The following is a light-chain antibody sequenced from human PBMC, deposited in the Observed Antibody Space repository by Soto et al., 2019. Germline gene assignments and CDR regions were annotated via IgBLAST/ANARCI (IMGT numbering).Light chain of an antibody. CDR3: QQYNGWPRT. CDR2: GTS. V-gene: IGKV3-15*01. Sequence: IEMTQSPVTLSVSPGERATISCRASQSISRSLAWYQQKPGKGPSLLIYGTSTRPGGVPARFSGGGSGTEFTLTITSLQSEDFAVYYCQQYNGWPRTFGQGTKVEI. J-gene: IGKJ1*01. CDR1: QSISRS.